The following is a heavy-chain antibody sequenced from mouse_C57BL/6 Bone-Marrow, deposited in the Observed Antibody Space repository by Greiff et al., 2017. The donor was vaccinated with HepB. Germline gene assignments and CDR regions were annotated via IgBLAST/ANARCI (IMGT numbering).Heavy chain of an antibody. CDR2: IDPSDSYT. J-gene: IGHJ2*01. CDR1: GYTFTSYW. V-gene: IGHV1-69*01. CDR3: ARLVRLYYFDF. Sequence: QVQLKQPGAELVMPGASVKLSCKASGYTFTSYWMHWVKQRPGQGLEWIGEIDPSDSYTNYNQKFKGKSTLTVDKSSSTAYMQLSSLTSEDSAVYYCARLVRLYYFDFWGQGTTLTVSS.